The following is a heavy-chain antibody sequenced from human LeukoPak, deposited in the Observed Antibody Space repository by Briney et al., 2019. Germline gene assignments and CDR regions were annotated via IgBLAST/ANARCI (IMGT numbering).Heavy chain of an antibody. J-gene: IGHJ4*02. Sequence: SETLSLTCTVSGGSISSGDYYWSWIRQPPGKGLEWIVYIHYSGSTYYNPSLKSRVTISVDTSKNQFSLKLSSVTAADTAVYYCARASGYSYGYSFDYWGQGTLVTVSS. CDR2: IHYSGST. V-gene: IGHV4-30-4*01. CDR1: GGSISSGDYY. D-gene: IGHD5-18*01. CDR3: ARASGYSYGYSFDY.